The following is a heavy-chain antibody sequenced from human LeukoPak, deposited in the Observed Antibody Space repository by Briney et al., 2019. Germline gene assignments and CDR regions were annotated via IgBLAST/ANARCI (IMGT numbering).Heavy chain of an antibody. CDR3: ARDSASRPLDY. CDR2: IYSGGGT. D-gene: IGHD1-26*01. V-gene: IGHV3-66*01. CDR1: GFTVSRNY. J-gene: IGHJ4*02. Sequence: GGCLRLSCAASGFTVSRNYMSWVRQAPGKGLEWVSVIYSGGGTYYADSVRGRFTISRDNSKNTVYLQMNSLRGEDTAVYYCARDSASRPLDYWGQGTLVTVSS.